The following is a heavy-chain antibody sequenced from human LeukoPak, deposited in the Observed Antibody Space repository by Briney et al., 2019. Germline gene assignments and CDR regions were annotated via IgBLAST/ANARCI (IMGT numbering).Heavy chain of an antibody. J-gene: IGHJ4*02. CDR3: ARELGVAAAGPLDY. D-gene: IGHD6-13*01. V-gene: IGHV1-2*02. CDR1: GSTFTGYY. CDR2: VNPNSGGT. Sequence: ASVKVSCKASGSTFTGYYIHWVRQAPGQGLEWMGWVNPNSGGTNYAHKFQDRVTMTRDTSINTAYMELSNLRSDDTAVYFCARELGVAAAGPLDYWGQGTLVTVSS.